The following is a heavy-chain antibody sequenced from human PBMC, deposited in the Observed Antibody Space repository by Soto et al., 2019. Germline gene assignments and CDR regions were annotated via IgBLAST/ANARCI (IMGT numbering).Heavy chain of an antibody. Sequence: SQTLSLTCAISGDSVSSNSAAWNWIRQSPSRGLEWLGRTYYRSKWYNDYAVSVKSRIIINPDTSKNQFSLQLNSVTPEDTAVYYCARLRFPITIFGVVITWTKYYGMDVWGQGTTVTVSS. J-gene: IGHJ6*02. CDR1: GDSVSSNSAA. CDR3: ARLRFPITIFGVVITWTKYYGMDV. CDR2: TYYRSKWYN. V-gene: IGHV6-1*01. D-gene: IGHD3-3*01.